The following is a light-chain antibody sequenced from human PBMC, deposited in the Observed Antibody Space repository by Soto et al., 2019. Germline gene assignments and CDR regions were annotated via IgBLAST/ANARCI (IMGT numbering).Light chain of an antibody. Sequence: AIRMTQSPSSLSASIGDRVTITCRASHVVSIYLAWYQQKPGKAPKALIYAASFLQSGVPSRFSGSGSGTDFSLTISYLQAEDFSNYYCQHYYNYPYTFGQGAQR. J-gene: IGKJ2*01. V-gene: IGKV1-8*01. CDR1: HVVSIY. CDR3: QHYYNYPYT. CDR2: AAS.